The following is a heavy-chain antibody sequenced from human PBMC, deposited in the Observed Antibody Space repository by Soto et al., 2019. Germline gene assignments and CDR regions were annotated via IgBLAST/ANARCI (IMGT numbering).Heavy chain of an antibody. D-gene: IGHD2-15*01. Sequence: EVQLLESGGGLVQPGGSLRLSCAASTFTFSSYAMSWVRQAPGKGLEWVSTISGSGGSTYYADSVKGRFTISRDNSKSALYLQINSLRAEDTAIYYCAKESDISLFYFDDWGQGTLVTVSS. CDR3: AKESDISLFYFDD. J-gene: IGHJ4*02. CDR1: TFTFSSYA. V-gene: IGHV3-23*01. CDR2: ISGSGGST.